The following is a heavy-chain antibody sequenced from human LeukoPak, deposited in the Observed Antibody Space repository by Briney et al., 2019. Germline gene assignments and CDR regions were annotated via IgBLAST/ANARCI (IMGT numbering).Heavy chain of an antibody. Sequence: GGSLRLSRVGSGFTFSDDWISWVRQAPGKGLEWVGRIKSKIDGRTIDYAAPVKGRFTISRDDSRNTLHLQMNSLKTEDTAVYYCTTRRQDGCWGQGALVTVS. V-gene: IGHV3-15*01. CDR1: GFTFSDDW. CDR3: TTRRQDGC. D-gene: IGHD6-25*01. CDR2: IKSKIDGRTI. J-gene: IGHJ4*02.